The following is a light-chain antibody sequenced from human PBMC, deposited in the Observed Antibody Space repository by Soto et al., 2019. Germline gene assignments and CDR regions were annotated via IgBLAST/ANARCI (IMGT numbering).Light chain of an antibody. CDR1: QSVASN. J-gene: IGKJ5*01. Sequence: MPQSPSSLSLSPGESVTLSCRASQSVASNLAWYQQKPGQAPRLLIYGTSTRATGVPARFSGSGSGTDFTLTISSLQAADFAVYHCQRYNNWPITFGQGTRLEIK. CDR3: QRYNNWPIT. CDR2: GTS. V-gene: IGKV3-15*01.